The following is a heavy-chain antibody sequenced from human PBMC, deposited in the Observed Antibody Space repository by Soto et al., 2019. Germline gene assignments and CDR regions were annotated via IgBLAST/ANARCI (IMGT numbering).Heavy chain of an antibody. J-gene: IGHJ4*02. Sequence: GGSLRLSCAASGFTLSSYAMSWVRQTPGKGLEWVSAIGGGGRSTYYADSVKGRFTISRDNSKNTLFLQMNSLRAEDTAIYYCAKPTGSPHIPAYWGQGTLVTVSS. D-gene: IGHD1-26*01. CDR2: IGGGGRST. V-gene: IGHV3-23*01. CDR3: AKPTGSPHIPAY. CDR1: GFTLSSYA.